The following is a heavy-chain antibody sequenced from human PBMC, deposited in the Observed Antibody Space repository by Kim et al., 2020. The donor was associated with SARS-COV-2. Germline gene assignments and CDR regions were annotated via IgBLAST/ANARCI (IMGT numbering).Heavy chain of an antibody. CDR2: ISTGGGT. CDR1: GFAFSDSD. J-gene: IGHJ4*02. Sequence: GGSLRLSCAASGFAFSDSDMHWVRQVTGKGLEWVSAISTGGGTHYPDSVKGRFTVSREKPKNSLYLQMNSLRVGDTAVYYCTRGRSRTSCYDYWGQGTLVTVSS. D-gene: IGHD2-2*01. V-gene: IGHV3-13*01. CDR3: TRGRSRTSCYDY.